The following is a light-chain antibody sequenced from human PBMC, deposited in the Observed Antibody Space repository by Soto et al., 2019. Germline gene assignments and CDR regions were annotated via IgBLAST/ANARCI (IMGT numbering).Light chain of an antibody. CDR3: QQYNSYS. V-gene: IGKV1-5*03. CDR1: RSADLW. Sequence: DNQMTQSPSTLSASVGDRVTITCRASRSADLWLAWYQQKPGKAPKLLIYKASSLESGVPSRFSGSGSGTEFTLTISSLQPDDFATYYCQQYNSYSFGQGTKVDIK. J-gene: IGKJ1*01. CDR2: KAS.